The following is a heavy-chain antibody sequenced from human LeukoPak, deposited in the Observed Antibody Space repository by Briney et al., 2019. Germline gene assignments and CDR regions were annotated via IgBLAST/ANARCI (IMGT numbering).Heavy chain of an antibody. J-gene: IGHJ4*02. Sequence: GESLKIPCKGSGYSFTSYWIGWVRQMPGKGLEWMGIIYPGDSDTRYSPSFQGQVTISADKSISTAYLQRSSLKASDTAMYYCARLVDTALYYFDYWGQGTLVTVSS. V-gene: IGHV5-51*01. CDR1: GYSFTSYW. CDR2: IYPGDSDT. D-gene: IGHD5-18*01. CDR3: ARLVDTALYYFDY.